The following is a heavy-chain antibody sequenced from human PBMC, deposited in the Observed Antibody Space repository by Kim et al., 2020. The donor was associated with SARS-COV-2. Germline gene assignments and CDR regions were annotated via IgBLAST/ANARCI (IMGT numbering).Heavy chain of an antibody. V-gene: IGHV3-30*18. Sequence: GGSLRLSCAASGFTFSSYGMHWVRQAPGKGLEWVAVISYDGSDEYYADSVKGRFTISRDNSKNTLYLQMNSLRPEDTAMYYCAKSRLGQLVLLDAFDIWGQGTMVTVSS. CDR2: ISYDGSDE. J-gene: IGHJ3*02. D-gene: IGHD6-6*01. CDR1: GFTFSSYG. CDR3: AKSRLGQLVLLDAFDI.